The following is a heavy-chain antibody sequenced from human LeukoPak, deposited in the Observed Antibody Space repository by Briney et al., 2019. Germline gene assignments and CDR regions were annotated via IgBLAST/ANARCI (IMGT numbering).Heavy chain of an antibody. J-gene: IGHJ4*02. D-gene: IGHD6-19*01. V-gene: IGHV3-23*01. CDR2: ISVSGGST. CDR1: GFTFSSYA. CDR3: AKVIEGGGWYTGPFDY. Sequence: GGSLRLSCAAPGFTFSSYAMTWVRQAPGKGLEWVSTISVSGGSTYYADSVKGRFTISRDNSKNTLYLQMNSLRAEDTAVYYCAKVIEGGGWYTGPFDYWGQGTLVTVSS.